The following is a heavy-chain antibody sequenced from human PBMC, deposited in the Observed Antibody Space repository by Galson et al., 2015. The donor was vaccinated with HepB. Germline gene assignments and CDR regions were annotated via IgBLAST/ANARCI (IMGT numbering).Heavy chain of an antibody. CDR3: ARERAENAFDI. CDR2: INPISGGT. Sequence: SVKVSCKASGYTFTGYYMHWVRQAPGQGLEWMGWINPISGGTNYAQKFQGWVTMTRDTSISTAYMELSRLRSDDTAVYYCARERAENAFDIWGQGTMVTVSS. CDR1: GYTFTGYY. V-gene: IGHV1-2*04. J-gene: IGHJ3*02.